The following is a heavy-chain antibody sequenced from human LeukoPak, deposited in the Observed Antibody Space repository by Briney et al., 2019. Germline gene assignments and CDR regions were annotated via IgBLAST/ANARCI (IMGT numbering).Heavy chain of an antibody. D-gene: IGHD4-17*01. V-gene: IGHV3-23*01. CDR2: ISASGGSP. CDR3: ARQLCDYLDYFDY. J-gene: IGHJ4*02. CDR1: GFTFSNYA. Sequence: PGGSLRLSCAASGFTFSNYAMSWVRQAPGKGLEWVSGISASGGSPYYADSVKGRFTISRDNSKNSLYLQMNSLRAEDTAVYYCARQLCDYLDYFDYWGQGTLVTVSS.